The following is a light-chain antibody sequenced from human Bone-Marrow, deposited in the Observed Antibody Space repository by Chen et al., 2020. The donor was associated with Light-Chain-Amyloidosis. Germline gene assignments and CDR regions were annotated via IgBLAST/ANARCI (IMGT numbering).Light chain of an antibody. V-gene: IGKV3-20*01. J-gene: IGKJ4*01. CDR3: QQYGTSPLT. CDR2: GSS. Sequence: EFVLTQSPDILTVSPEERATLSCRASQSIYTSLVWYQQKFGQAPRLLIDGSSSRATGIPDRFTGSGSGTDSTLTINRLEPEDFAMYYCQQYGTSPLTFGGGTKVEIK. CDR1: QSIYTS.